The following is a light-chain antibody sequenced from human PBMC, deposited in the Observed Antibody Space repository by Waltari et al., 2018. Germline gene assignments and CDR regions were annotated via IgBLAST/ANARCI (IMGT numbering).Light chain of an antibody. Sequence: DIQMTQSPSTLSASVGDRVNITCRASQSIMDWLGWYQQKPGKAPKILISRSSILECGLSSRFSGTGSGTEFTLTISSLQPDDFVTYYCLQYKTYPWTFGQGTRWKSN. CDR2: RSS. J-gene: IGKJ1*01. CDR3: LQYKTYPWT. V-gene: IGKV1-5*03. CDR1: QSIMDW.